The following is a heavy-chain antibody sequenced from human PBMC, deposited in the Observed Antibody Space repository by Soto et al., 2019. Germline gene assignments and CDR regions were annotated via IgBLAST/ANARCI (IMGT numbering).Heavy chain of an antibody. V-gene: IGHV3-23*01. D-gene: IGHD6-6*01. CDR1: GFTFSNYA. J-gene: IGHJ4*02. Sequence: GGSLRLSCAASGFTFSNYAMSWVRQAPGKGLEWVSCLSGSGGSTCYADSVKGRFTISRDNSKNTLYLQMNSLRADDTAVYYCAKDYSSSSIWRPYFDYWGQGTLGTVS. CDR2: LSGSGGST. CDR3: AKDYSSSSIWRPYFDY.